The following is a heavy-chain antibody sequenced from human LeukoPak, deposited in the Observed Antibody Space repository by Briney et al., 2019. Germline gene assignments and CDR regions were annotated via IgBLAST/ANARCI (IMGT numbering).Heavy chain of an antibody. V-gene: IGHV4-59*01. CDR2: IYYSGST. CDR3: ARARAAGFDP. D-gene: IGHD2-15*01. CDR1: GGSISSYY. J-gene: IGHJ5*02. Sequence: PSETLSLPCTVSGGSISSYYGSWIRQPPGKGLEWIGYIYYSGSTNYKPSLKSRVTISVDTSKNQFSLKLSSVTAADTAVYYCARARAAGFDPWGQGTLVTVSS.